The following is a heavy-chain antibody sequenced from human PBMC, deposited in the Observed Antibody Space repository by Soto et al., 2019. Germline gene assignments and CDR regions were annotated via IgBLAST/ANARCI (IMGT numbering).Heavy chain of an antibody. CDR1: GPSLSSGIW. D-gene: IGHD2-21*01. CDR3: ARQPSRISPYLY. CDR2: VYHSGSS. J-gene: IGHJ6*01. Sequence: KPSEPLSPTGAVAGPSLSSGIWWGWLRQSPKKGLKRIGEVYHSGSSSVSPSLKSRVTISVDKSKKEFYLKLSSVTAADTGVDYCARQPSRISPYLYRG. V-gene: IGHV4-4*02.